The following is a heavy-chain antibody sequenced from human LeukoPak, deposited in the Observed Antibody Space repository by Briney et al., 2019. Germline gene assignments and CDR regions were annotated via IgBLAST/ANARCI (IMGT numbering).Heavy chain of an antibody. V-gene: IGHV4-34*01. Sequence: SETLSLTCAVYGGSFSGYYWSWIRQPPGEGLEWIGEINHSGSTNYNPSLKSRVTISVDTSKNQFSLKLSSVTAADTAVYYCAGGGAELRYFDWLRSTHYYYYMDVWGKGTTVTISS. CDR2: INHSGST. CDR1: GGSFSGYY. J-gene: IGHJ6*03. CDR3: AGGGAELRYFDWLRSTHYYYYMDV. D-gene: IGHD3-9*01.